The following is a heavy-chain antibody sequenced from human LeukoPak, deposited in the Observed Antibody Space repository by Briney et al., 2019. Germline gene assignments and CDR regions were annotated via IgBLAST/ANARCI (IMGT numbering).Heavy chain of an antibody. D-gene: IGHD6-19*01. Sequence: SETLSLTCTVSGGSISSYYWSWIRQPAGKGLEWIGRIYTSGSTNYNPSLKSRVTMSVDTSKNQFSLKLSSVIAADTAVYYCAARYSSGWYVYWGQGTLVTVSS. V-gene: IGHV4-4*07. J-gene: IGHJ4*02. CDR1: GGSISSYY. CDR3: AARYSSGWYVY. CDR2: IYTSGST.